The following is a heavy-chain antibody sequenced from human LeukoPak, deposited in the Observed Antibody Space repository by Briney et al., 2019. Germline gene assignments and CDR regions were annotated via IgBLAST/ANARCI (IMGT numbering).Heavy chain of an antibody. J-gene: IGHJ4*02. CDR2: IYPGDSDT. D-gene: IGHD2-15*01. CDR1: GYSFTTYW. Sequence: GESLKISCKGSGYSFTTYWIGWVRQMPGKGLEWMGIIYPGDSDTKYSPSFQGQVSFSVDKSISTAYLQWTSLKASDTAMYYCARLGECSGGLCPYAFDYWGQGALVTVSS. CDR3: ARLGECSGGLCPYAFDY. V-gene: IGHV5-51*01.